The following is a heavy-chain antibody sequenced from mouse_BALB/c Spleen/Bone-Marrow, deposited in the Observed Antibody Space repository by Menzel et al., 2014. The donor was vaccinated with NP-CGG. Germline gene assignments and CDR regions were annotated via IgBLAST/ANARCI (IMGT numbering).Heavy chain of an antibody. CDR1: GFTFSSYG. V-gene: IGHV5-6-3*01. CDR2: INNNGGST. CDR3: ARVYGLYFDV. D-gene: IGHD1-1*01. J-gene: IGHJ1*01. Sequence: EVQGVESGGGLVQPGGSLKLSCVASGFTFSSYGMSWVRQTPDKRLELVATINNNGGSTYYPDSVKGQFTISRDNAKNTLYLQMSSLKSEDTAMYYCARVYGLYFDVWGAGTTFPVSS.